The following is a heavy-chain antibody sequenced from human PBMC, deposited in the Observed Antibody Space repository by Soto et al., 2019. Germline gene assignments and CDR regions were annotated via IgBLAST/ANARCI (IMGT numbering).Heavy chain of an antibody. CDR3: ARDYSNGWTPVGLFDP. J-gene: IGHJ5*02. CDR1: GFTFSSYA. Sequence: QVQLVESGGGVVQPGRSLRLSCAASGFTFSSYAIHWVRQAPGKGLEWVAVISYDGRNKYYADSVKGRFTISRDNSKNTLYLQMNSLRAEDTAVYYWARDYSNGWTPVGLFDPWGQGTLVTVSS. V-gene: IGHV3-30*04. CDR2: ISYDGRNK. D-gene: IGHD6-19*01.